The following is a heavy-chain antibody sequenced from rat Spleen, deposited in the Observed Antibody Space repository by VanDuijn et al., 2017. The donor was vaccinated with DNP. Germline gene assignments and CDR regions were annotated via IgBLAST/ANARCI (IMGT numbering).Heavy chain of an antibody. J-gene: IGHJ2*01. V-gene: IGHV5S10*01. CDR2: IFYAGTTT. Sequence: EVQLVESGGGLVQAGRSLKLSCAASGFTFSDYNMAWVRQAPKKGLEWVATIFYAGTTTYYRGSVKGRFTISRDNANGTLYLQMDNLRSEDTATYFCATGSYFDYWGQGVMVTVSS. CDR1: GFTFSDYN. D-gene: IGHD5-1*01. CDR3: ATGSYFDY.